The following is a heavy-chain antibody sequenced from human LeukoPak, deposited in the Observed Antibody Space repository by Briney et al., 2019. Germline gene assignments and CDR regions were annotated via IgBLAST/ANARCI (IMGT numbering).Heavy chain of an antibody. CDR2: IYPGDSDT. Sequence: GESLKISCKGSGYSFTSYWIGWVRQMPGKGLEWMGIIYPGDSDTRYSPSFQGQVTISADKSISTAYLQWSSLKASDTAMYYCARNLITVAALSPFDYWGQGSLVTVSS. D-gene: IGHD6-19*01. J-gene: IGHJ4*02. V-gene: IGHV5-51*01. CDR3: ARNLITVAALSPFDY. CDR1: GYSFTSYW.